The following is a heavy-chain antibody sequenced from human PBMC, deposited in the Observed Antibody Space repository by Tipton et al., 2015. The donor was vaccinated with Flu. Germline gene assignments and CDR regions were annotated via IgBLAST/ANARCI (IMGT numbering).Heavy chain of an antibody. CDR2: VYPGDSDT. D-gene: IGHD3-3*01. CDR1: GYSFTSYW. CDR3: ARLPFWSGYPDYCYSGMDV. Sequence: QLVQSGAEVKKPGESLKISCKGSGYSFTSYWIGWVRQMPGKGLEWMGIVYPGDSDTRYSPSFQGQVTISADKSISTAYLQWSSLKASDTAMYYCARLPFWSGYPDYCYSGMDVWGQGTSVTVSS. J-gene: IGHJ6*02. V-gene: IGHV5-51*01.